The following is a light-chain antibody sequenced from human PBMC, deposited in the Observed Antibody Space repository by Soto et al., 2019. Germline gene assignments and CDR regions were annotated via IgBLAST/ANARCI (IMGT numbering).Light chain of an antibody. CDR2: DAS. CDR3: QQHTERPPVT. J-gene: IGKJ4*01. Sequence: EIVLTQSPATLSLFPGERATLSCRASQSVGTNFGWYQQKPGQPPRLLIYDASNRATGIPARFSASGSGTEFSLTISRLEPDDFAVYYCQQHTERPPVTFGGGTKVEIK. V-gene: IGKV3-11*01. CDR1: QSVGTN.